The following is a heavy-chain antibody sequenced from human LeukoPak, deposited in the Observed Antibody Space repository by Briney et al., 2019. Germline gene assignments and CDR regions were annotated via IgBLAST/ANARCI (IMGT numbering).Heavy chain of an antibody. D-gene: IGHD6-13*01. Sequence: GGSLRLSCAASGFTFSSYGMHWVRQAPGKGLEWVAFIRYDGSNKYYADSVKGRFTISRDNSKNTLYLQMNSLRAEDTAVYYCAKDRIAASAYFDYWGQETLVTVSS. V-gene: IGHV3-30*02. CDR3: AKDRIAASAYFDY. J-gene: IGHJ4*02. CDR2: IRYDGSNK. CDR1: GFTFSSYG.